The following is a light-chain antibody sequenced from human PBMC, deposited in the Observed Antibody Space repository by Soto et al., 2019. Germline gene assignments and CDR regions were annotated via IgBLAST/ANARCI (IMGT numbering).Light chain of an antibody. V-gene: IGKV3-20*01. CDR3: QQYGGLPKT. Sequence: EMVLTQSPGTLSLSPGERATLSCRASQSVSSSHLAWYQQRPGQDPRLLIYGASSRATGSPDRLSGSGSGTDFTLTISRLEPEDFAVYYCQQYGGLPKTFGGGIKVDI. J-gene: IGKJ4*02. CDR2: GAS. CDR1: QSVSSSH.